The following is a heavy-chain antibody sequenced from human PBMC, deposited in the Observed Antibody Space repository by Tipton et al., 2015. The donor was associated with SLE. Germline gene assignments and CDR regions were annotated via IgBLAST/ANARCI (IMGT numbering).Heavy chain of an antibody. V-gene: IGHV4-31*03. D-gene: IGHD2-21*01. CDR2: VFSSGTT. CDR1: SGSVSSGAYY. J-gene: IGHJ5*02. Sequence: TLSLTCTVSSGSVSSGAYYWSWIRQHPGKGLEWIGYVFSSGTTYYNPSLKSRVTISVDTSKNQFSLKLSSVTAADTAVYYCARAGGGDSNWFDPWGQGTLVTVSS. CDR3: ARAGGGDSNWFDP.